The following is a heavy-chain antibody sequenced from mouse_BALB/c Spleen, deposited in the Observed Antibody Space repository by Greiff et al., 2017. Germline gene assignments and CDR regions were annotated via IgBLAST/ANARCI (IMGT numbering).Heavy chain of an antibody. CDR1: GYSITSDYA. CDR3: ARSGYPFAY. J-gene: IGHJ3*01. CDR2: ISYSGST. Sequence: EVKLVESGPGLVKPSQSLSLTCTVTGYSITSDYAWNWIRQFPGNKLEWMGYISYSGSTSYNPSLKSRISITRDTSKNQFFLQLNSVTTEDTATYYCARSGYPFAYWGQGTLVTVSA. V-gene: IGHV3-2*02. D-gene: IGHD3-2*02.